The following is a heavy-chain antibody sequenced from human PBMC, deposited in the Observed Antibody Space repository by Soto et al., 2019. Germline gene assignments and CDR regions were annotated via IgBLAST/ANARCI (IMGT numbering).Heavy chain of an antibody. V-gene: IGHV3-53*01. CDR2: IFSGGST. CDR1: GFTVSSSY. J-gene: IGHJ2*01. CDR3: ARAGPLGYFDL. Sequence: GGSLRLSCAASGFTVSSSYMTWVRQAPGKGLEWVSTIFSGGSTYYADSVKGRFTISRDNSKNTLYLQMNSLRVEDTATYYCARAGPLGYFDLWGRGILVTVSS.